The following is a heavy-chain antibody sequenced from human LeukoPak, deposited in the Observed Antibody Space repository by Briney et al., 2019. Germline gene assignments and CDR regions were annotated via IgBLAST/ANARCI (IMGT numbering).Heavy chain of an antibody. CDR3: ASRIAVAGTDDAFDI. J-gene: IGHJ3*02. D-gene: IGHD6-19*01. CDR1: GASISSYY. CDR2: IYYSGST. Sequence: PSETLSLTCTVSGASISSYYWSWIRQPPGKGLEWIGYIYYSGSTNSDPSLKSRVTMSVDTSKNQFSLKLSSVTAADTAVYYCASRIAVAGTDDAFDIWGQGTMVTVSS. V-gene: IGHV4-59*01.